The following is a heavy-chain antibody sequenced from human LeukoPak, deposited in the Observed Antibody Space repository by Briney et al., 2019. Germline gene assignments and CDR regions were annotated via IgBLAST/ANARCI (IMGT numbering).Heavy chain of an antibody. V-gene: IGHV3-30*02. CDR1: GSTFSSYG. CDR2: IRYDGSNK. Sequence: GGSLRLSCAASGSTFSSYGMHWVRQAPCKGLEWVAFIRYDGSNKYYADSVKGRFTISRDNSKNTLYLQMNSLRAEDTAVYYCAKDADYDISYDFDYWGQGTLVTVSS. CDR3: AKDADYDISYDFDY. D-gene: IGHD3-9*01. J-gene: IGHJ4*02.